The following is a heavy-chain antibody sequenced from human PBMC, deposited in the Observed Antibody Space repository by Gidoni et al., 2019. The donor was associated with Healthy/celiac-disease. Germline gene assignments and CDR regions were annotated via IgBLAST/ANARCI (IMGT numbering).Heavy chain of an antibody. J-gene: IGHJ4*02. CDR3: ARGRWRVWGSYRQFDY. CDR1: VYTFTSYD. Sequence: QMQLVQSGAEVKKPEASGKVSCTASVYTFTSYDIKWVRQVTGQGLDGMGWMNPNSGNTGYAQKFQGRVTMTRNTSIRTAYMELSSLRSEDTAVYYCARGRWRVWGSYRQFDYWGQGTLVTVSS. D-gene: IGHD3-16*02. CDR2: MNPNSGNT. V-gene: IGHV1-8*01.